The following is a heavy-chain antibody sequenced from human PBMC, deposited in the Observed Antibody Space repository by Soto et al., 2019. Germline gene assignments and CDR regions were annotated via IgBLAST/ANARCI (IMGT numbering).Heavy chain of an antibody. CDR3: ARPRLTAGKRGATNWFDP. CDR2: IYYSGST. J-gene: IGHJ5*01. D-gene: IGHD2-21*01. Sequence: SETLSLTCTVSGGSISSSSYYWGWIRQPPGKGLEWIGSIYYSGSTYYNPSLKSRVTISVDTSKNQFSLKLSSVTAADTAVYYCARPRLTAGKRGATNWFDPWGQGTLVTVSS. V-gene: IGHV4-39*01. CDR1: GGSISSSSYY.